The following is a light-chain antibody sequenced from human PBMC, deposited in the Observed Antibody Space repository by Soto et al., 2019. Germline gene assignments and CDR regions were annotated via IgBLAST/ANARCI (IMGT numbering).Light chain of an antibody. CDR3: SSFDIGLSYYV. V-gene: IGLV1-40*01. CDR1: SSNIGADYD. J-gene: IGLJ1*01. CDR2: GNK. Sequence: QSVLTQSPSVSGAPGQRVTIACTGTSSNIGADYDVHWYQQFPGTAPKLLLYGNKNRPSGVPDRFSGSKSGTSASLTISGLQAEDEAEYYCSSFDIGLSYYVFGPGTKLTVL.